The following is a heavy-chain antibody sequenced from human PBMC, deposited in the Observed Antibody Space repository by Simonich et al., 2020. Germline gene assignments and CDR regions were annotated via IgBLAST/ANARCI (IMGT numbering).Heavy chain of an antibody. CDR3: ARARYCSSTSCYNWFDP. Sequence: QVQLVQSGAEVKKPGASVKVSCKASGYTFTSYDINWVRQATGQGLGWMGWMNPNSGKTGYAQKFQGRVTITRNTSISTAYMELSSLRSEDTAVYYCARARYCSSTSCYNWFDPWGQGTLVTVSS. CDR1: GYTFTSYD. J-gene: IGHJ5*02. V-gene: IGHV1-8*03. CDR2: MNPNSGKT. D-gene: IGHD2-2*01.